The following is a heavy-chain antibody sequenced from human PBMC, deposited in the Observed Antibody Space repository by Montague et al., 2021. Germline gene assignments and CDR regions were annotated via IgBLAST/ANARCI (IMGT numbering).Heavy chain of an antibody. V-gene: IGHV6-1*01. D-gene: IGHD2-2*01. CDR3: ARIPVGSKYYFDF. CDR1: GDSVSSKIAT. Sequence: CAISGDSVSSKIATWNWNRQSPSRGLDWLGRTYYRSKWYNDYAESVKSRITIDPDTSKHQFSLHLNSVTPEDTAAYYCARIPVGSKYYFDFWGQGTLVTVSS. J-gene: IGHJ4*02. CDR2: TYYRSKWYN.